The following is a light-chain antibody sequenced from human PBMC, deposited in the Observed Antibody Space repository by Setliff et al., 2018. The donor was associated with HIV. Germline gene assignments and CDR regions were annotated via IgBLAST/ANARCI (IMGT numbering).Light chain of an antibody. CDR2: EVC. CDR1: SSDVGGYNY. J-gene: IGLJ1*01. CDR3: SPYTSSSPLYV. Sequence: QSVLTQPASVSGSPGQSITISCTGTSSDVGGYNYVSWYQQHPGKAPKLMIYEVCNRPSGVSDRFSGSKSGNTASLTISGPQTEDEADYFCSPYTSSSPLYVFGTGTKVTVL. V-gene: IGLV2-14*01.